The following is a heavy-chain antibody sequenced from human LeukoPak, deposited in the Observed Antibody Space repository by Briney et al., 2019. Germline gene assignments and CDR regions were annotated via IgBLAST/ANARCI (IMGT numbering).Heavy chain of an antibody. CDR1: GYTFTSYA. CDR2: INAGNGNT. CDR3: ARAAPYYGSGREDY. Sequence: GASVKVSCKASGYTFTSYAMHWVRQAPGQRLEWMGWINAGNGNTKYSQKFQGRVTITRDTSASTAYMEPSSLRSEDTAVYYCARAAPYYGSGREDYWGQGTLVTVSS. V-gene: IGHV1-3*01. J-gene: IGHJ4*02. D-gene: IGHD3-10*01.